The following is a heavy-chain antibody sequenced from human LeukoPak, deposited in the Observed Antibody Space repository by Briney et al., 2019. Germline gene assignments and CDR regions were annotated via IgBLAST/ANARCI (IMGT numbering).Heavy chain of an antibody. CDR3: AKDNVIVGGYYFDY. D-gene: IGHD1-26*01. CDR1: GFTFSSYV. CDR2: ISYDGSNK. Sequence: PGGSLRLSCAASGFTFSSYVMHWVRQAPGKELEWVAVISYDGSNKYYADSVKGRFTISRDNSKNTLYLQMNSLRAEDTAVYYCAKDNVIVGGYYFDYWGQGTLVTVSS. J-gene: IGHJ4*02. V-gene: IGHV3-30*18.